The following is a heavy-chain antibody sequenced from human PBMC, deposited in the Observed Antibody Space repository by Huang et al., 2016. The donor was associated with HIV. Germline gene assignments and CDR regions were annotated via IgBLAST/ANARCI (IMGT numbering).Heavy chain of an antibody. CDR3: VKETVQWLVTY. Sequence: QVQVVESGGGVVQPGGSMRLSCAASGFTSSSHGMHWVRQAPGKGLEWVEFIQYYGRNKYFAESGKGRFTMSRDKSKNTLYLQMNSLRGEDTAVYYCVKETVQWLVTYWGQGTLVTVSS. V-gene: IGHV3-30*02. D-gene: IGHD6-19*01. J-gene: IGHJ4*02. CDR1: GFTSSSHG. CDR2: IQYYGRNK.